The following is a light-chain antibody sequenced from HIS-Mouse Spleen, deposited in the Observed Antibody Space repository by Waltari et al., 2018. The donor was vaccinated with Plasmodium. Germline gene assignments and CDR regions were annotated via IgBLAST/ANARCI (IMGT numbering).Light chain of an antibody. Sequence: EIVMTRSPATLSLSPGERATLSCRASQGVSSSYLSWYKQKPGHAPRLLIYGASTRAPGIPARFSGSGSGTDFTLTISSLQPEDFAVYYCQQDYNLPYTFGQGTKLEIK. V-gene: IGKV3D-7*01. CDR2: GAS. CDR3: QQDYNLPYT. J-gene: IGKJ2*01. CDR1: QGVSSSY.